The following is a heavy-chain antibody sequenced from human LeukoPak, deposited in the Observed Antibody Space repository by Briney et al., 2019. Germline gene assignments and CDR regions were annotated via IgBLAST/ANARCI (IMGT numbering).Heavy chain of an antibody. Sequence: GESLKISCKSSGYSFTSYWIGWVRQMPGKGLEWMGIIYPGDSDTRYSPSFQGQVTISADKSISTAYLQWSSLKASDTAMYYCARHLYSSSWYAPFFDYWGQGTLVTVSS. CDR2: IYPGDSDT. V-gene: IGHV5-51*01. J-gene: IGHJ4*02. CDR1: GYSFTSYW. D-gene: IGHD6-13*01. CDR3: ARHLYSSSWYAPFFDY.